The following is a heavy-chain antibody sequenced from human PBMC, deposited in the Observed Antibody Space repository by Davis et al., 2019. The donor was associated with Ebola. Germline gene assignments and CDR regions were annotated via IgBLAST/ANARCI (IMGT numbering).Heavy chain of an antibody. CDR3: ARGPRPRITGTEPPAGSV. D-gene: IGHD1-20*01. Sequence: AASVKVSCKASGGTFSSYAISWVRQAPGQGLEWMGGIIPILGIANYAQKFQGRVTITADKSTSTAYMELSSLGSEDTAVYYCARGPRPRITGTEPPAGSVWGQGTTVTVSS. V-gene: IGHV1-69*10. CDR2: IIPILGIA. CDR1: GGTFSSYA. J-gene: IGHJ6*02.